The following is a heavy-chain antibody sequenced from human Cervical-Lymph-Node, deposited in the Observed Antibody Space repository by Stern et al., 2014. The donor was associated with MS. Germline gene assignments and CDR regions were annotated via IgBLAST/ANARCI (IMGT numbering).Heavy chain of an antibody. J-gene: IGHJ6*02. V-gene: IGHV4-61*02. CDR3: ASSQGYHYGLDV. CDR2: IYPPDTT. CDR1: GGSINSVGFY. Sequence: VQLLESGTGLVRPSQTLSLTCTVSGGSINSVGFYWTWIRQPAGKGLEWIGRIYPPDTTNYNPSVKGRVTISKDTSRNQFSLRVTSVTAADAATYYCASSQGYHYGLDVWGRGTTVTVSS.